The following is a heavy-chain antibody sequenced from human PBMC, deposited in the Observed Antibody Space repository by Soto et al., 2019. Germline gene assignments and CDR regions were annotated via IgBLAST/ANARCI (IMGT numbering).Heavy chain of an antibody. CDR3: ARFKGGTTTDYSYGMEV. Sequence: SLKVSCKASGYTFTGYYMHWVRQAPGQGLEWIGGIIPILGSANYAQKFQGRVTISADGSTNTANLELSSLRSEDTAVYYCARFKGGTTTDYSYGMEVWGQGTTVTVSS. CDR1: GYTFTGYY. D-gene: IGHD1-26*01. V-gene: IGHV1-69*13. CDR2: IIPILGSA. J-gene: IGHJ6*01.